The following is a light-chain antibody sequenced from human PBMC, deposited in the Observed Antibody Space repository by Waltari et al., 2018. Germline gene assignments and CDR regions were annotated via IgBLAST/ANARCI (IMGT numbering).Light chain of an antibody. V-gene: IGKV1-33*01. CDR2: DAS. CDR1: QPITNY. J-gene: IGKJ3*01. Sequence: DIRLTQSPSSLSASLGDRVTITCQASQPITNYLNWYQQKVGEAPKLLIHDASKLETGVPSRFSGSQSGTHFILTIASLQPEDVATYYCQRYDNLPIFAFGPGTKVDIK. CDR3: QRYDNLPIFA.